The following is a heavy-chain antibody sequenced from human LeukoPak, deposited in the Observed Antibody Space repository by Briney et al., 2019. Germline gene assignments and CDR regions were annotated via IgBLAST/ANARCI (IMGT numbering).Heavy chain of an antibody. CDR1: GGSISSYY. D-gene: IGHD3-22*01. CDR3: ARSYYYDSSGPTPDWFDP. J-gene: IGHJ5*02. CDR2: IYTSGST. V-gene: IGHV4-4*07. Sequence: SETLSLTCTVSGGSISSYYWSWIRQPAGKGLEWIGRIYTSGSTNYNPSLKSRVTMSVDTSKNQFSLKLSSVTAADTAVYYCARSYYYDSSGPTPDWFDPWGQGTLVTVSS.